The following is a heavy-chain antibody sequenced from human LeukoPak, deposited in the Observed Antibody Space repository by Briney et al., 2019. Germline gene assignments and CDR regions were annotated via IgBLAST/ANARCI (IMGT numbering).Heavy chain of an antibody. CDR2: ISAYNGNT. J-gene: IGHJ5*02. CDR3: ARARPNWGSSSNWFDP. Sequence: ASVKVSCKASGYTFTSYGISWVRQAPGQGLGWMGWISAYNGNTNYAQKLQGRVTMTTDTSTSTAYMELRSLRSDDTAVYYCARARPNWGSSSNWFDPWGQGTLVTVSS. D-gene: IGHD7-27*01. V-gene: IGHV1-18*01. CDR1: GYTFTSYG.